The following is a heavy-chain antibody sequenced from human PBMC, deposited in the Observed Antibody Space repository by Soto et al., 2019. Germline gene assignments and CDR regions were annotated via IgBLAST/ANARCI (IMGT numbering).Heavy chain of an antibody. CDR2: IYYSGST. CDR1: GGSISSYD. D-gene: IGHD3-10*01. V-gene: IGHV4-59*01. CDR3: ARSGSGAWSRPLAWFDP. J-gene: IGHJ5*02. Sequence: SETLSLTCTVSGGSISSYDWSWIRQPPGKGLEWIGYIYYSGSTNYNPSLKSRVTISVDTSKNQFSLKLSSVTAADTAVYYCARSGSGAWSRPLAWFDPWGQGTLVTVSS.